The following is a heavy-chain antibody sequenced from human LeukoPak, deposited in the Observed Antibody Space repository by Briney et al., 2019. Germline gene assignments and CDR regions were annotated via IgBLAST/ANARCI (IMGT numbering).Heavy chain of an antibody. CDR2: IYYSGST. J-gene: IGHJ6*02. CDR1: GGSISSYY. D-gene: IGHD3-3*01. Sequence: SETLSLTCTVSGGSISSYYWSWIRQPPGKGLEWIGYIYYSGSTNYNPSLKSRVTISVDTSKNQFSLKLSSVTAADTAVYYCARANLYYDFWSGYYNLGRNQYGMDVWGQGTTVTVSS. CDR3: ARANLYYDFWSGYYNLGRNQYGMDV. V-gene: IGHV4-59*01.